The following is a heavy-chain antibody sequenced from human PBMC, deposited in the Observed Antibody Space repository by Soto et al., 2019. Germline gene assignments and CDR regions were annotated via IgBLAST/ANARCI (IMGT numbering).Heavy chain of an antibody. Sequence: SETLSLTCTVSGGSISSYYWSWIRQPAGKGLEWIGRIYTGGSTNYSPSLKSRVTMSVDTSKNQFSLRLTSVTAADTAVYYCARASVGPPGGGSWTMPFDIWGRGTLVTVSS. CDR2: IYTGGST. D-gene: IGHD2-15*01. V-gene: IGHV4-4*07. CDR3: ARASVGPPGGGSWTMPFDI. CDR1: GGSISSYY. J-gene: IGHJ4*02.